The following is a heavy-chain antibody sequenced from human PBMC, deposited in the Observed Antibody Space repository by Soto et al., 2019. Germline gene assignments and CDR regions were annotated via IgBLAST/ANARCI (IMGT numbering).Heavy chain of an antibody. CDR1: GFTRSSNS. CDR2: FYSGGST. V-gene: IGHV3-66*01. Sequence: EVQLVESGGGVVPPGGSLRVSCSGFTRSSNSINWVRQAPGKTLEWVSIFYSGGSTFYSDSVQGRFTISRDISKNTLDLQMDSLRVDDTAVYYCATTPYDHDAFDNWGQGTVVTVSS. CDR3: ATTPYDHDAFDN. J-gene: IGHJ3*02. D-gene: IGHD5-12*01.